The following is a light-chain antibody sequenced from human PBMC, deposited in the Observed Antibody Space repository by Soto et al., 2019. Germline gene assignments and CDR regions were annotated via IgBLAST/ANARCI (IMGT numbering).Light chain of an antibody. CDR2: AAS. V-gene: IGKV1-17*01. J-gene: IGKJ1*01. Sequence: DIQMTQSRSSVCGSGEECRTLSSRASQSISSYLNWYQQKPGKAPKLLIYAASSLQSGVPSRFSGSGSGTEFTLTISSLKPEDLPTYYCLQHNSYPLTFGQGTKVDIK. CDR1: QSISSY. CDR3: LQHNSYPLT.